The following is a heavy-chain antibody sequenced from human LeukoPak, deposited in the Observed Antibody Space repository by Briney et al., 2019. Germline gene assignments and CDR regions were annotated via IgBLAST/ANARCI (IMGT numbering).Heavy chain of an antibody. Sequence: SETLSLTCTVSGGSISSYYWSWIRQPPGKGLEWIGYIYYSGSTNYNPSLKSRVTISVDTSKNQFSLKLSSVTAADTAVYYCARGPARSASENYYGTFDYWGQGTLVTVSS. CDR3: ARGPARSASENYYGTFDY. D-gene: IGHD3-10*01. J-gene: IGHJ4*02. V-gene: IGHV4-59*01. CDR2: IYYSGST. CDR1: GGSISSYY.